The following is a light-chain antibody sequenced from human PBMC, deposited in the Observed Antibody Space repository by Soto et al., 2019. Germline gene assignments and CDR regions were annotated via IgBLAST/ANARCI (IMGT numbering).Light chain of an antibody. CDR1: SSDIGNYDL. V-gene: IGLV2-23*01. CDR3: CSFAGSDTPYL. CDR2: EGT. Sequence: QSALAQPASVSGSPGQSITISCTGTSSDIGNYDLVSWYQQVPGKAPKLISYEGTKRPSGISDRFSGSKSGNTASLTVSGLQPEDDADYFCCSFAGSDTPYLFGSGTKVTVL. J-gene: IGLJ1*01.